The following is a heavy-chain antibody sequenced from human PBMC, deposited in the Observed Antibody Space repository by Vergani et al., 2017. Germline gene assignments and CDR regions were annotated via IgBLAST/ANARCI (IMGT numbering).Heavy chain of an antibody. J-gene: IGHJ6*03. D-gene: IGHD5-24*01. Sequence: EVQLVESGGGLVQPGGSLRLSCAASGFTFSSYNMNWVRQAPGKGLEWVSYLSYTSTTIYYADSVKGRFTISRDNAKNSLYLQMNSLRAEDTAMYYCAGVARDGYNYGYYYYMDVWGKGTTVTVSS. V-gene: IGHV3-48*01. CDR1: GFTFSSYN. CDR2: LSYTSTTI. CDR3: AGVARDGYNYGYYYYMDV.